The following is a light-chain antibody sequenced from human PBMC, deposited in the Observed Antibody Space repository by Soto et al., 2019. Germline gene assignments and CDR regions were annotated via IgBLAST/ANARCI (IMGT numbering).Light chain of an antibody. CDR1: SSNIGSNY. CDR2: RSN. Sequence: QSVLTQPPSASGTPGQRVTISCPGSSSNIGSNYVYWYQHLPGTAPKLLINRSNQRPSGVPDRFSGSKSDTSASLVISGLRSEDEADYYCATWDDSLSVWVFGGGTKLTVL. CDR3: ATWDDSLSVWV. V-gene: IGLV1-47*01. J-gene: IGLJ3*02.